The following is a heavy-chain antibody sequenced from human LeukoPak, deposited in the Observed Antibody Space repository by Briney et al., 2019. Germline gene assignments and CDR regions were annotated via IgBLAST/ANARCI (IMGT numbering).Heavy chain of an antibody. J-gene: IGHJ3*02. D-gene: IGHD5-12*01. Sequence: ASVKVSCKASGYTFTDYYMEWVRQAPGQGLEWMGWINPNSGGTNYAQKFQGRVTLTRDTSISTAYMELTGLRSDDTTVYYCARVRIVATAYDAFDIWGQGTMVTVSS. V-gene: IGHV1-2*02. CDR3: ARVRIVATAYDAFDI. CDR1: GYTFTDYY. CDR2: INPNSGGT.